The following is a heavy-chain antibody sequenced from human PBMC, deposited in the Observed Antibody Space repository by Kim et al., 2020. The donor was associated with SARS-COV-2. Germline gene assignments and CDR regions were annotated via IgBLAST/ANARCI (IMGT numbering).Heavy chain of an antibody. Sequence: SQTLSLTCTVSGGSISSGGYYWSWIRQHPGKGLEWIGYIYYSGSTYYNPSLKSRVTISVDTSKNQFSLKLSSVTAADTAVYYCAVDVTGYPYYFDYWGQGTLVTVSS. CDR1: GGSISSGGYY. V-gene: IGHV4-31*03. CDR3: AVDVTGYPYYFDY. CDR2: IYYSGST. J-gene: IGHJ4*02. D-gene: IGHD3-9*01.